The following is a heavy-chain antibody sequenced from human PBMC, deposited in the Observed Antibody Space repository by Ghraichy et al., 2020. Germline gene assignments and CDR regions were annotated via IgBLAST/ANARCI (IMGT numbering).Heavy chain of an antibody. V-gene: IGHV4-39*01. Sequence: ESLNISCNVSGVSIESTDFQWGWMRQSPGKELEWIGNLYYGGDTDYSPSIKSRVTISVDTSKKQCSLRLSFVTAADTSVYFYASFAMIRELFITNDFDYWGRGILVTVSS. CDR2: LYYGGDT. D-gene: IGHD3-10*01. CDR1: GVSIESTDFQ. J-gene: IGHJ4*01. CDR3: ASFAMIRELFITNDFDY.